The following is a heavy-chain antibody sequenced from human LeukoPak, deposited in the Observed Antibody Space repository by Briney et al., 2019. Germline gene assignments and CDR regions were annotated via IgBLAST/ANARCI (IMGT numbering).Heavy chain of an antibody. Sequence: ASVKVSCKASGGTFSSYAISWVRQAPRQGLEWMGGIIPIFGTANYAQKFQGRVTITADESTSTAYMELSSLRSEDTAVYYCARIMTAIPTGDYWGQGTLVTVSS. CDR2: IIPIFGTA. CDR1: GGTFSSYA. D-gene: IGHD2-21*02. V-gene: IGHV1-69*13. J-gene: IGHJ4*02. CDR3: ARIMTAIPTGDY.